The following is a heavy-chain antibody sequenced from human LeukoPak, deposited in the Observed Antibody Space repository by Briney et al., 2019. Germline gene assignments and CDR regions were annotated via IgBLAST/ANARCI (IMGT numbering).Heavy chain of an antibody. V-gene: IGHV3-11*04. Sequence: GGFLRLSCAASGFTFSNYYMSWIRQAPGKGLEWVSYISGSGSSIYYADSGKGRFTISRDNAKNSLYLQMNSLRAADTAVYYCARDIEGSNEILEWLLWGQGTLVTVSS. D-gene: IGHD3-3*01. CDR2: ISGSGSSI. CDR1: GFTFSNYY. CDR3: ARDIEGSNEILEWLL. J-gene: IGHJ4*02.